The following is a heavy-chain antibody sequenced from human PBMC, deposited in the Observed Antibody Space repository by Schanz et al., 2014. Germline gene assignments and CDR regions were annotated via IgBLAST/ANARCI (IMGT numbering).Heavy chain of an antibody. Sequence: QVQLVQSGAEVKTPGASVKVSCKASGYTFRHYGISWLRQAPGQGLEWMGYISGYNGNTNYAPKVQDRVTMTTDTSTSTAYMELRSLRSDDTAVYYCARGWGYDALTGYVFWGQGTLVTVSS. J-gene: IGHJ4*02. CDR2: ISGYNGNT. V-gene: IGHV1-18*04. D-gene: IGHD3-9*01. CDR3: ARGWGYDALTGYVF. CDR1: GYTFRHYG.